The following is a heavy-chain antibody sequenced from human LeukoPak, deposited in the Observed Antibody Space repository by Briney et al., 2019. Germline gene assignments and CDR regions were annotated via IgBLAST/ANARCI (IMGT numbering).Heavy chain of an antibody. CDR1: GYTFTDYY. Sequence: ASVKVSCKASGYTFTDYYMHWVRQAPGQGLEWMGWINPNSGGTNYAQKFQGRVTMTRDTSISTAYMELSRLRSDDTAVYYCARDRGGSISWFDLWGQGTPVTVSS. J-gene: IGHJ5*02. D-gene: IGHD6-6*01. V-gene: IGHV1-2*02. CDR3: ARDRGGSISWFDL. CDR2: INPNSGGT.